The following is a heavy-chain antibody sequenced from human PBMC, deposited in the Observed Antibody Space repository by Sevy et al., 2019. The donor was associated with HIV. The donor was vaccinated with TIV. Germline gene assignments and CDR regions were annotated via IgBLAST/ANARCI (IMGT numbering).Heavy chain of an antibody. CDR3: ARAEVATGGYDY. D-gene: IGHD5-12*01. CDR2: TYYRSKWYT. V-gene: IGHV6-1*01. J-gene: IGHJ4*02. CDR1: GDSVASSSAA. Sequence: KQSQTLSLTCAIPGDSVASSSAAWNWIRQSPSRGLEWLGRTYYRSKWYTDYALSVKSRIIINPDTSKNQFSLQLNSVTPEDTAVYYCARAEVATGGYDYWGQGTLVTVSS.